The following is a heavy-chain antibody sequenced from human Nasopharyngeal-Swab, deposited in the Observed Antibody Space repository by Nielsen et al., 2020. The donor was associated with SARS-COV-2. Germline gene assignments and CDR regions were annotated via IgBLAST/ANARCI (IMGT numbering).Heavy chain of an antibody. V-gene: IGHV3-23*01. CDR2: ISGRGDNT. CDR3: AKDLKGPYFF. J-gene: IGHJ4*02. Sequence: GGSLRLSCAVSGFTLSNYAMSWVRKAPGKGLEWVSSISGRGDNTYYADSVKGRFTISRDNSKNTLYLQMNSLRAEDTAIYYCAKDLKGPYFFWGQGTLVTVSS. D-gene: IGHD2/OR15-2a*01. CDR1: GFTLSNYA.